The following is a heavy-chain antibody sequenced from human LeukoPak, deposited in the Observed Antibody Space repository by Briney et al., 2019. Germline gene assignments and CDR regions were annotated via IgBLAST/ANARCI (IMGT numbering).Heavy chain of an antibody. V-gene: IGHV3-21*01. J-gene: IGHJ4*02. CDR2: ISSTSGNI. D-gene: IGHD3-3*01. CDR1: GFTFSSYA. CDR3: ARVQYYDFWCGYSHLDF. Sequence: GGSLRLSCAASGFTFSSYAMNCVRQAPGKGLEWVSSISSTSGNIYYADSVKGRFTISRDNAKNSLYLQMNSLRAEDTAVYYCARVQYYDFWCGYSHLDFWGQGTLVTVSS.